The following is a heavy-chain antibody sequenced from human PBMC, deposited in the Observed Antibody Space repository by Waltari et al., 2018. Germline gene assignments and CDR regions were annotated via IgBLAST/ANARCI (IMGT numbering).Heavy chain of an antibody. D-gene: IGHD1-20*01. CDR1: GYSLTALS. V-gene: IGHV1-24*01. CDR2: FDPKNAET. J-gene: IGHJ3*01. Sequence: QVQLVQSGAEVKKPGASVKVSCKVSGYSLTALSMHWVRQAPGKGLEWMGGFDPKNAETIYAQNFQGRVAMTEHTSTDTAYIDLTILTSEYTAIYYCTTFNWRHDAFDLWSQGTLVTFSS. CDR3: TTFNWRHDAFDL.